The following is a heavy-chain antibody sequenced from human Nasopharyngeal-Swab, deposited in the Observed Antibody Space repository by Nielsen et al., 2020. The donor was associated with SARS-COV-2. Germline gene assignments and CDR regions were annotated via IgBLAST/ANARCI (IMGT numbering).Heavy chain of an antibody. CDR2: IYYSGST. CDR1: GGSISSGGYY. V-gene: IGHV4-31*03. Sequence: LRLSCTVSGGSISSGGYYWSWIRQHPGKGLEWIGYIYYSGSTYYNPSLKSRVTISVDTSKNQFSLKLSSVTAADTAVYYCARDLGGSSWLGYYFDYWGQGTLVTVSS. J-gene: IGHJ4*02. D-gene: IGHD6-13*01. CDR3: ARDLGGSSWLGYYFDY.